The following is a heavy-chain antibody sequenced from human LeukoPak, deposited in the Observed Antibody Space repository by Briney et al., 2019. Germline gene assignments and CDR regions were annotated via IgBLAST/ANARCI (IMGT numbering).Heavy chain of an antibody. Sequence: GGSLRLSCAASGFTFSSYAMSWVRQAPGKGLEWVSAISDSGGSTYYADSVKGRFTISRDNSKNTLYLQMNSLRAEDTAIYYCAKLGPLGYCSSTSCYSVDYWGQGTLVTVSS. D-gene: IGHD2-2*01. J-gene: IGHJ4*02. CDR3: AKLGPLGYCSSTSCYSVDY. CDR2: ISDSGGST. V-gene: IGHV3-23*01. CDR1: GFTFSSYA.